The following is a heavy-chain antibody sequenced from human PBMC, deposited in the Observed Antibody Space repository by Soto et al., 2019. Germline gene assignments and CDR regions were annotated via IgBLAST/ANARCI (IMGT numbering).Heavy chain of an antibody. Sequence: QLQLQESGPGLVKPSETLSLTCTVSGGSISSSSYYWGWIRQPPGKGLEWIGSIYYSGSTYYNPSLKSRVTISVDTSKNQFSLKLSSVTAADTAVYYCASLLRYCSSTSCPNDPLDYWGQGTLVTVSS. CDR3: ASLLRYCSSTSCPNDPLDY. CDR2: IYYSGST. J-gene: IGHJ4*02. D-gene: IGHD2-2*01. CDR1: GGSISSSSYY. V-gene: IGHV4-39*01.